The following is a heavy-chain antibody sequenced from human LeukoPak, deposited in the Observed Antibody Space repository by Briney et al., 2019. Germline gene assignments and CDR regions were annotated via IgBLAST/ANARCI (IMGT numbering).Heavy chain of an antibody. Sequence: SETLSLTCAVSGGSISSSNWWSWVRQPPGKGLEWIGEIHHSGSTNYNPSLKSRATMSVDRSKNQFSLDLSSVTAADTAVYYCARIFDYYYNMDVWGQGTTVTVSS. CDR2: IHHSGST. J-gene: IGHJ6*02. CDR3: ARIFDYYYNMDV. CDR1: GGSISSSNW. D-gene: IGHD2-15*01. V-gene: IGHV4-4*02.